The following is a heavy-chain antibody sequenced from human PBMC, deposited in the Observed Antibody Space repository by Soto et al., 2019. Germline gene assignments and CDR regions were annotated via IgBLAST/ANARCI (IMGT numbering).Heavy chain of an antibody. V-gene: IGHV5-10-1*01. D-gene: IGHD3-22*01. CDR2: IDPSDSQT. Sequence: VESLKISCKGSGYSFAGYWITWVRQKPGKGLEWMGRIDPSDSQTYYSPSFRGHVTISVTKSITTVFLQWSSLRASDTAMYYCARQVYDSDTGPNFQYYFDSWGQGTPVTVSS. CDR3: ARQVYDSDTGPNFQYYFDS. J-gene: IGHJ4*02. CDR1: GYSFAGYW.